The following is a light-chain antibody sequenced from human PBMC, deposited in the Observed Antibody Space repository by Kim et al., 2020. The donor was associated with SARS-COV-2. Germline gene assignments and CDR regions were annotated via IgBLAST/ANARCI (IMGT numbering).Light chain of an antibody. CDR1: QDIGNE. J-gene: IGKJ5*01. Sequence: ASWGERVTINCRASQDIGNELGWYQQNPGRAPKRLIYGASNLQSGVPSRFSGSGSETEFTLTINSLQPEDFATYFCLQHRTYPITFGQGTRLEIK. V-gene: IGKV1-17*01. CDR3: LQHRTYPIT. CDR2: GAS.